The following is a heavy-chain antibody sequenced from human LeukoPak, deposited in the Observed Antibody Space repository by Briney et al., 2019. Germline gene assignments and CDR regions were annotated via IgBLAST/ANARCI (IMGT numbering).Heavy chain of an antibody. D-gene: IGHD3-10*01. CDR3: ARSPSVRGVIGDY. CDR1: GFTFSSYG. J-gene: IGHJ4*02. CDR2: IWYDGSNK. V-gene: IGHV3-33*01. Sequence: PGRSLRLSCAASGFTFSSYGMHWVRQAPGKGLEWVAVIWYDGSNKYYADSVKGRFTISRDNSKNTLYLQMNSLRDDDTAVYYCARSPSVRGVIGDYWGQGTLVTVSS.